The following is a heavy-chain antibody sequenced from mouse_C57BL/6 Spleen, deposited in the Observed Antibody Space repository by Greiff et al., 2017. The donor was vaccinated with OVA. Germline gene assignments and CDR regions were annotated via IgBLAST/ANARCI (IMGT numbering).Heavy chain of an antibody. CDR2: IDPSDSYT. Sequence: QVQLQQPGAELVRPGTSVKLSCKASGYTFTSYWMHWVKQRPGQGLEWIGVIDPSDSYTNYNQKVKGKATLTVDNSSSTAYMQLSSLTSEDCAVYYCARTMDYAMDYWGQGTSVTVSS. J-gene: IGHJ4*01. CDR1: GYTFTSYW. CDR3: ARTMDYAMDY. D-gene: IGHD2-3*01. V-gene: IGHV1-59*01.